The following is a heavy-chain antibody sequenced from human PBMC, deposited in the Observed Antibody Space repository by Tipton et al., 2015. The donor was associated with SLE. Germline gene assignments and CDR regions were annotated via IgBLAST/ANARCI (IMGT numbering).Heavy chain of an antibody. CDR2: IYTSGST. CDR3: ARDVGKGYYFDY. CDR1: GGSISSGSYY. D-gene: IGHD7-27*01. J-gene: IGHJ4*02. V-gene: IGHV4-61*02. Sequence: TLSLTCTVSGGSISSGSYYWSWIRQPAGKGLEWIGRIYTSGSTNYSPSLKSRITISVDTSKNQFSLKLSSVTAADTAVYYCARDVGKGYYFDYWGQGTLVTVSS.